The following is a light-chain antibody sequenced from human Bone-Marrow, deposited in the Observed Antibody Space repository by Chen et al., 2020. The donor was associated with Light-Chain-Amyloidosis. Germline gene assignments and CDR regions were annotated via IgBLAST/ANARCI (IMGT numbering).Light chain of an antibody. CDR3: AAWDGSLSRYV. CDR2: RKN. Sequence: QFVLTQPPSASGTPGQRVTISCSGASSNIGINYVYWYQNFPGAAPNLLIHRKNQRPSAIPDRYSASKSGTTAFLAIRGLRAEDEADYYYAAWDGSLSRYVFGTGNQVIVL. V-gene: IGLV1-47*01. J-gene: IGLJ1*01. CDR1: SSNIGINY.